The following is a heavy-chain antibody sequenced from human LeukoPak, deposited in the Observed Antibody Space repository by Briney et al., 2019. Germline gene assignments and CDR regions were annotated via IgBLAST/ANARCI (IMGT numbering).Heavy chain of an antibody. J-gene: IGHJ4*02. CDR2: ISYDGSNK. CDR3: AKDRNSEGGAAKNY. V-gene: IGHV3-30-3*01. D-gene: IGHD1-26*01. Sequence: GGSLRLSCAASGFTFSSYAMHWVRQAPGKGLEWVAVISYDGSNKYYADSVKGRVSISRDNSKNTLYLQMNSLRAEDTAVYYCAKDRNSEGGAAKNYWGQGTLVTVSS. CDR1: GFTFSSYA.